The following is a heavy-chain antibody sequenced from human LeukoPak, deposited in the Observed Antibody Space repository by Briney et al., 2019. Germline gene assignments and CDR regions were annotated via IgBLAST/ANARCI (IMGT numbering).Heavy chain of an antibody. J-gene: IGHJ4*02. D-gene: IGHD1-26*01. V-gene: IGHV3-20*01. CDR1: GFALDDYG. CDR2: INWNGGST. Sequence: GGSLRLSGAASGFALDDYGMSWVRQAPGKGLEWGSGINWNGGSTGYADSVKGRFTMSRDNAKNSLSLQMNSLRVADTDLYHCARVPGGSYYGDLDSWGQGILVTVSS. CDR3: ARVPGGSYYGDLDS.